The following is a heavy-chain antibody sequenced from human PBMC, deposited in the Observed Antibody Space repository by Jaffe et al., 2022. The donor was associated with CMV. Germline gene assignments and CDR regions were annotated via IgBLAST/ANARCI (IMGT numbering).Heavy chain of an antibody. CDR2: INWDRGSV. D-gene: IGHD6-13*01. J-gene: IGHJ4*02. V-gene: IGHV3-9*01. CDR3: AKDSGRHIAAGPIDS. Sequence: EVQLVDSGGGLVQPGKSLRLSCAASGFTFGDYAMHWVRQAPGKGLEWVAGINWDRGSVGYAAAVKGRFTISRDNAQQSLHLEMNSLRPEDTALYYCAKDSGRHIAAGPIDSWGQGTLVVVSS. CDR1: GFTFGDYA.